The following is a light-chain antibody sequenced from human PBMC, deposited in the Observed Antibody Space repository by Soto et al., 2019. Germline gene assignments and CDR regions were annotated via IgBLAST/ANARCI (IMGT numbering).Light chain of an antibody. CDR3: SAKWGSNPFYV. Sequence: QSALTQPPSASGYPGQSVTISCTGTNSDVGRYNFVSWYQKHPGKAPKLILYEVSKRPSGVPDRFSASKSGNQASLTGSGIQAEDEGDYYLSAKWGSNPFYVFGTGTKVTVL. CDR2: EVS. V-gene: IGLV2-8*01. CDR1: NSDVGRYNF. J-gene: IGLJ1*01.